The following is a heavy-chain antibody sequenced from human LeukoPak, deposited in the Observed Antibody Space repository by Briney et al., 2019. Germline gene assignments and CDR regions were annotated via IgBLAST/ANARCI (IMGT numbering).Heavy chain of an antibody. J-gene: IGHJ6*03. V-gene: IGHV3-21*01. D-gene: IGHD6-19*01. CDR3: ARASGWYERGTDYYYYYMDL. Sequence: GGSLRLSCAASGFTFSSYSMNWVRQAPGKGLEWVSSISSSSSYIYYADSVKGRFTISRDNAKNSLYLHMNSLRAEDTAVYYCARASGWYERGTDYYYYYMDLWGKGTTVTVSS. CDR1: GFTFSSYS. CDR2: ISSSSSYI.